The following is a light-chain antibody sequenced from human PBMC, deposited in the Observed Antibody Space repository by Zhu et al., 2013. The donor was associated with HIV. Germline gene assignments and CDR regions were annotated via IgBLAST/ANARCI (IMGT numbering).Light chain of an antibody. CDR2: AAS. V-gene: IGKV1-9*01. CDR1: QGIRSN. J-gene: IGKJ5*01. Sequence: IQLTQSPSSLSASIGDRVTITCRASQGIRSNLAWYQQKLGEAPKLLIYAASTLESGVPSRFSGSGSGTDFTLTISSLQPEDFATYHCQQFNRYPITFGQGTRLDIK. CDR3: QQFNRYPIT.